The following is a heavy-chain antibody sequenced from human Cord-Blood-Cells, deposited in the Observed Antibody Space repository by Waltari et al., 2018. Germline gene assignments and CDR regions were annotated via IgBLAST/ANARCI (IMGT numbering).Heavy chain of an antibody. CDR2: LDPEDGET. D-gene: IGHD3-22*01. CDR3: ATWLGDRSGYSRDY. CDR1: GYTLTELS. J-gene: IGHJ4*02. Sequence: QVQLVQSGAEVKKPGASVKVSCKVSGYTLTELSMHWVRQAPGKGLEWMGGLDPEDGETIYAQKFQGRVTLTEDTSTDTAYMEVSSLRSEDTAVYYCATWLGDRSGYSRDYWGQGTLVTVSS. V-gene: IGHV1-24*01.